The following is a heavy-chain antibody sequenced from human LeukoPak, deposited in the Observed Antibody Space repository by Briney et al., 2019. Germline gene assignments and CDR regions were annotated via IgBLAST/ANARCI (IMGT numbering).Heavy chain of an antibody. CDR2: INHSGST. D-gene: IGHD5-18*01. V-gene: IGHV4-34*01. J-gene: IGHJ5*02. CDR3: ARDPQFVAARFNWFDP. CDR1: GWSFSGYY. Sequence: NPSETLSLTCAVYGWSFSGYYWSWIRQPPGKGLEWIGEINHSGSTNYNQSLKSRVTISVDTSKNQFSLELSTVTAADTAVYYCARDPQFVAARFNWFDPWGQGTLVTVSS.